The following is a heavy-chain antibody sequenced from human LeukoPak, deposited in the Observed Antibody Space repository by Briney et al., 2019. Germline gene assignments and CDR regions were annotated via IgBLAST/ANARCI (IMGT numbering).Heavy chain of an antibody. CDR3: ARELTDCSSTSCYRYFDL. V-gene: IGHV4-4*07. D-gene: IGHD2-2*01. J-gene: IGHJ2*01. CDR1: GGSISSYY. CDR2: IYTSGST. Sequence: SETLSLTCTVSGGSISSYYWSWIRQPAGKGLEWIGRIYTSGSTNYNPSLKSRVTMSVDTSKNQFSLKLSSVTAADTAVYYYARELTDCSSTSCYRYFDLWGRGTLVTVSS.